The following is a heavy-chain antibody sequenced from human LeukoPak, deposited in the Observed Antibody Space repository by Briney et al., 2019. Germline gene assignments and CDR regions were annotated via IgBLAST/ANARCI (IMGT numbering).Heavy chain of an antibody. Sequence: ASVKVSCKASGGTFSSYAISWVRQAPGQGLEWMGGIIPIFGTANYAQKFQGRVTITADESTSTAYMELSSLRSGDTAVYYCARGGSYCSSTSCYSDWGQGTLVTVSS. CDR2: IIPIFGTA. D-gene: IGHD2-2*01. J-gene: IGHJ4*02. V-gene: IGHV1-69*13. CDR3: ARGGSYCSSTSCYSD. CDR1: GGTFSSYA.